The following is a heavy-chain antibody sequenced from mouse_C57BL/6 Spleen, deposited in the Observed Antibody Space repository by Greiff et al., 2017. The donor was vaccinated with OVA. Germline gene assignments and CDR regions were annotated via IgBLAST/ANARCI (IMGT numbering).Heavy chain of an antibody. D-gene: IGHD4-1*01. CDR3: ARKGTGTRYFDY. CDR1: GYTFTSYW. CDR2: IDPSDSYT. V-gene: IGHV1-50*01. J-gene: IGHJ2*01. Sequence: QVQLQQPGAELVKPGASVKLSCKASGYTFTSYWMQWVKQRPGQGLEWIGEIDPSDSYTNYNQKFKGKATLTVDTSSSTAYMQLSSLTSEDSAVYYCARKGTGTRYFDYWGQGTTLTVSS.